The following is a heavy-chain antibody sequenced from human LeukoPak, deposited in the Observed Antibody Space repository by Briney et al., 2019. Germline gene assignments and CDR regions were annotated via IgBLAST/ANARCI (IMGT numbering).Heavy chain of an antibody. CDR1: NGSISSDTYF. J-gene: IGHJ6*03. V-gene: IGHV4-39*01. D-gene: IGHD3-22*01. CDR2: IYYSGST. Sequence: SETLSLTCTVSNGSISSDTYFWSWIRQPAGKGLEWIGSIYYSGSTYYNPSLKSRVTISVDTSKNQFSLRLSSVTAADTAVYYCARVDFYDNSAYYPHYYHYYYMDVWGKGTTVTISS. CDR3: ARVDFYDNSAYYPHYYHYYYMDV.